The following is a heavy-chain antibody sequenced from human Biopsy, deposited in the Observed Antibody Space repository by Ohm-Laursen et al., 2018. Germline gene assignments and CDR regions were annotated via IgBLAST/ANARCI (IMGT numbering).Heavy chain of an antibody. D-gene: IGHD1-14*01. CDR1: GYSFTSYY. V-gene: IGHV1-46*01. J-gene: IGHJ5*02. CDR2: INPSGSTT. Sequence: ASVKVSCKVSGYSFTSYYMHWVRQAPGQGLEWMGMINPSGSTTSYPQIFQGRVTMTRDTSKSTVYMELSSLRSADTAVYYCARDRDRRGWFDPWGQGTLVTVSS. CDR3: ARDRDRRGWFDP.